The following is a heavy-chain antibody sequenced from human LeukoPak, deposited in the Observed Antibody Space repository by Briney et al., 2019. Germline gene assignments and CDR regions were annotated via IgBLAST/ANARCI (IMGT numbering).Heavy chain of an antibody. V-gene: IGHV3-23*01. D-gene: IGHD1-7*01. J-gene: IGHJ6*02. CDR1: GFTFGGYA. Sequence: GGSLRLSCTASGFTFGGYAMSGVRQAPGKGLEWVSSISAGSEDSYYADSVKGGFTISRANSKRTLYLQMNSLRADDTAVYYCARTIAQYSNTWLYYYYGLDVWGQGTTVTVSS. CDR3: ARTIAQYSNTWLYYYYGLDV. CDR2: ISAGSEDS.